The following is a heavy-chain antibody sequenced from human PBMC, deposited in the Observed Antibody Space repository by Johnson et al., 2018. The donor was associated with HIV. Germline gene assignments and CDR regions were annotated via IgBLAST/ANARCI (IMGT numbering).Heavy chain of an antibody. D-gene: IGHD4-17*01. CDR3: ARVGNGDYGWSFDI. V-gene: IGHV3-23*04. Sequence: QLVESGGGVVQPGRSLRLSCAASGFTFSSYAMSWVRQAPGKGLEWVSAISGSGGSTYYADSVKGRFTISRDNAKNSLYLQMNSLRAEDTAMYYCARVGNGDYGWSFDIWGQGTTVTISS. J-gene: IGHJ3*02. CDR2: ISGSGGST. CDR1: GFTFSSYA.